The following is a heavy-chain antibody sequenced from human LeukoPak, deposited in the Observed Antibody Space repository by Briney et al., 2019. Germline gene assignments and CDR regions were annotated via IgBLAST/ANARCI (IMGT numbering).Heavy chain of an antibody. CDR3: AKGSGYPYNWFDP. J-gene: IGHJ5*02. CDR1: GFTFSSYV. D-gene: IGHD3-22*01. Sequence: GGSLRLSCAASGFTFSSYVMNWVRQAPGKGLEWVSGISGSGGGTYYADSVRGQFIISRDNSNNTLYLQINSLRAEDTAVYYCAKGSGYPYNWFDPWGQGTLVTVSS. CDR2: ISGSGGGT. V-gene: IGHV3-23*01.